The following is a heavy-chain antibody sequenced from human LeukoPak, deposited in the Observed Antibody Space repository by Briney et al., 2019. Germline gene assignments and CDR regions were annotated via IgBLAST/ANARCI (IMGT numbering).Heavy chain of an antibody. V-gene: IGHV1-18*01. D-gene: IGHD2-15*01. CDR1: GYTFTGYG. CDR3: ARDQPIAYFGCSGGSCYGGGIDY. CDR2: ISAYNGNT. Sequence: ASVKVSCKASGYTFTGYGISWVRQAPGQGLEWMGWISAYNGNTNYVQKLQGRVTMTTDTSRSTAYMELRSLRSDDTAVYYWARDQPIAYFGCSGGSCYGGGIDYWGQGTLVTVSS. J-gene: IGHJ4*02.